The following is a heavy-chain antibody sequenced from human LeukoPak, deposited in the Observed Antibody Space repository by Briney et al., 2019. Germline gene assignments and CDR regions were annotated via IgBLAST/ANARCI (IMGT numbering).Heavy chain of an antibody. CDR2: INHSGST. D-gene: IGHD3-10*01. J-gene: IGHJ4*02. Sequence: SETLSLTCAVYGGSFSGYYWSWIRQPPGKGLEWIGEINHSGSTNYNPSLKSRVTISVDTFKNQFSLKLSSVTAADTAVYYCASVTYYYGSGNVYYFDYWGQGTLVTVSS. V-gene: IGHV4-34*01. CDR3: ASVTYYYGSGNVYYFDY. CDR1: GGSFSGYY.